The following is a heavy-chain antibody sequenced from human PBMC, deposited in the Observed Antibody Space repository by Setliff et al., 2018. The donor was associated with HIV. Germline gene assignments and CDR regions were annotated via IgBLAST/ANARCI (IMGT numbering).Heavy chain of an antibody. CDR1: GFTFSNYG. D-gene: IGHD3-22*01. V-gene: IGHV3-33*06. CDR3: AKDPGGTSGYYEAVESYFDY. Sequence: GGSLRLSCAVSGFTFSNYGMHWVRQAPGKGLEWVAVIWYDGSNKFYADSVKGRFTISRDNSKNTLSLQMNSLRDEDTAVYYCAKDPGGTSGYYEAVESYFDYWGQGTLVTVS. CDR2: IWYDGSNK. J-gene: IGHJ4*02.